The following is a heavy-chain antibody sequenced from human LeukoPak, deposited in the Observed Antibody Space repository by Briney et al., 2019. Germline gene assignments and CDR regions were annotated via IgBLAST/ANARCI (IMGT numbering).Heavy chain of an antibody. J-gene: IGHJ3*02. D-gene: IGHD3-22*01. Sequence: ASVKVSCKTSGYTFTGYYIHWVRQAPGQGLEWMGWINPKSGGTNYAERFQVRVTMTRDTSINTAYMELSRLTSDDTAVYYCAREGYSDSSGYYFAFDIWGQGTMVTVSS. CDR2: INPKSGGT. CDR3: AREGYSDSSGYYFAFDI. V-gene: IGHV1-2*02. CDR1: GYTFTGYY.